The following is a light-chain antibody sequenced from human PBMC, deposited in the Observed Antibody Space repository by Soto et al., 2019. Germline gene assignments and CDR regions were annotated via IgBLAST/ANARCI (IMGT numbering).Light chain of an antibody. CDR1: QSVSSAY. V-gene: IGKV3-20*01. Sequence: EIVLTQSPGTLSLSPGERATLSCRASQSVSSAYLVWYQQKPGQAPRLLIYGASSRATGIPDRFSGSGSGTDFTLTIGRVEPEDFAVYYCQHYGSSWTFGQGTQVEIK. J-gene: IGKJ1*01. CDR2: GAS. CDR3: QHYGSSWT.